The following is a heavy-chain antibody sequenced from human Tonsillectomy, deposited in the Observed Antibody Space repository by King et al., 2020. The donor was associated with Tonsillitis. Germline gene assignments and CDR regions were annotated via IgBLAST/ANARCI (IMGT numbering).Heavy chain of an antibody. V-gene: IGHV1-18*01. D-gene: IGHD3-9*01. CDR2: ISAYNGNT. CDR1: GYTFTNYG. CDR3: AKNYDILTGYSKYNWFDP. Sequence: QLVQSGAEVKKSGASVKVSCKASGYTFTNYGISWVRQAPGQGLEWMGWISAYNGNTNYAQKFQGRVTMTTHTSTSTAYMELRSLRSHDTAVYYCAKNYDILTGYSKYNWFDPWGQGTLVTVSS. J-gene: IGHJ5*02.